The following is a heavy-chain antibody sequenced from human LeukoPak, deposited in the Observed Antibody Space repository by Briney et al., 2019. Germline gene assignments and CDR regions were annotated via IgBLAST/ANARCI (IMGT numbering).Heavy chain of an antibody. CDR2: MFASGST. CDR1: GFSVSSNY. Sequence: GGSLRLSCTASGFSVSSNYMSWVRQAPGKGLEWVSVMFASGSTYYADSVKGRFTFSRDIFRNTLYLQLNSLRVEDTALYYCARGFVQTGYSSSSYVHWGQGTLVTVSS. J-gene: IGHJ4*02. V-gene: IGHV3-66*01. D-gene: IGHD6-13*01. CDR3: ARGFVQTGYSSSSYVH.